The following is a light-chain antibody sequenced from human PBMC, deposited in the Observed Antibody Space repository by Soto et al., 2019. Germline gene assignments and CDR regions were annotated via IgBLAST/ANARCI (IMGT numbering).Light chain of an antibody. CDR2: GAS. CDR1: QSVSSSH. J-gene: IGKJ4*01. CDR3: QQYGSSPPLT. V-gene: IGKV3-20*01. Sequence: EIVLTQSPGTLSLSPGERATLSCRASQSVSSSHLAWYQQKPGQAPRLLIYGASSRATGIPDRFSGSGSGTDFTLTISRLETEDFVVYYCQQYGSSPPLTFGGGTKVEI.